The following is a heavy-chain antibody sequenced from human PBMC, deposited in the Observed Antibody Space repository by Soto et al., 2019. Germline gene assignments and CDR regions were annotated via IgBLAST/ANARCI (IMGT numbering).Heavy chain of an antibody. D-gene: IGHD3-3*01. CDR2: ISGSGGST. CDR1: GFTFSMYA. Sequence: GGSLGLSCAASGFTFSMYAMSWVRQAPGNGLEWVSAISGSGGSTYYADSVKGRFTISRDNSKNTLYLQMNSLRAEDTAVYYCAKGGPLVRFLEWEFDYWGQGTLVTVS. J-gene: IGHJ4*02. CDR3: AKGGPLVRFLEWEFDY. V-gene: IGHV3-23*01.